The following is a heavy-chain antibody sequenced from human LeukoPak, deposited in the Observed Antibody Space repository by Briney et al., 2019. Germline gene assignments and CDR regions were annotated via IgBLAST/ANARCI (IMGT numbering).Heavy chain of an antibody. V-gene: IGHV1-69*08. D-gene: IGHD1-20*01. CDR2: INPMFNTA. CDR3: AREAKTSNWNSEPYLDY. J-gene: IGHJ4*02. CDR1: GGTFSSYS. Sequence: SVKVSCKASGGTFSSYSFTWVRQAPGQGLEWMGRINPMFNTANYAQDYQGRVTITADKSTSTAYMELITLRSEDTAVYYCAREAKTSNWNSEPYLDYWGQGTLITVSS.